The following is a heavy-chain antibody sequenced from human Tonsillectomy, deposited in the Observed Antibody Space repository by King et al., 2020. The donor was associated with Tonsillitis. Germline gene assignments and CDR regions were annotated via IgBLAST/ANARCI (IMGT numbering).Heavy chain of an antibody. D-gene: IGHD4-23*01. Sequence: EVQLVESGGGLVQPGGSLRLSCAASGFTVSRKYMSWVRQAPGKGLEWVSVIYGGGNTYYADSVKGRFTISRDNSKNTLYLHMNSLRAEETAVYYCARYGPDYGGTSYYYYGMDVWGQGTTVTVSS. CDR2: IYGGGNT. CDR3: ARYGPDYGGTSYYYYGMDV. CDR1: GFTVSRKY. V-gene: IGHV3-66*01. J-gene: IGHJ6*02.